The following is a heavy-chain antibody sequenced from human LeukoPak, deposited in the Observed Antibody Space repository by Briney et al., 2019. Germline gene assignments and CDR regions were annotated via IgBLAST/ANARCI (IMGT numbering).Heavy chain of an antibody. CDR2: IKEDGSEK. Sequence: GGSLRLSCAASGFTLSSYWMSWVRQAPGKGLEWVANIKEDGSEKYYVDSVKGRFTISRDNAKNSLYLQMNSLRDEDTAVYYCVRRGDTAMVTGFCDYWGQGTLVTVSS. J-gene: IGHJ4*02. V-gene: IGHV3-7*04. CDR1: GFTLSSYW. D-gene: IGHD5-18*01. CDR3: VRRGDTAMVTGFCDY.